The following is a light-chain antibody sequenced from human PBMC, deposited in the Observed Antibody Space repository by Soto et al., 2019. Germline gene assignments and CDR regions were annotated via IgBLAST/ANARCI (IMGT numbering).Light chain of an antibody. V-gene: IGKV3-15*01. J-gene: IGKJ1*01. CDR2: GAS. Sequence: EIVMTQSPATLSVSPGERATLSCRASQSVSSNLDWYQQKPGQAPRLLVYGASTRATGIPARFSGSGSGTEFPLTISSLQSEDSAVYYCQEYSALWTFGQGTKVEIK. CDR1: QSVSSN. CDR3: QEYSALWT.